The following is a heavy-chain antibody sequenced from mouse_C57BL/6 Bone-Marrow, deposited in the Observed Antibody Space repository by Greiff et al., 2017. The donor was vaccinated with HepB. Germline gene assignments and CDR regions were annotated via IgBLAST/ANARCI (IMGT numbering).Heavy chain of an antibody. CDR2: ISSGSRTI. J-gene: IGHJ3*01. Sequence: EVKLMESGGGLVKPGGSLKLSCAASGFTFSDYGMPWVRQAPEKGLAWVAYISSGSRTIYYADTVKGRFTISRDNAKNTLCLQMTSLRSADTCRYYCERRWFAYWGQGTLVTVSA. CDR1: GFTFSDYG. V-gene: IGHV5-17*01. CDR3: ERRWFAY.